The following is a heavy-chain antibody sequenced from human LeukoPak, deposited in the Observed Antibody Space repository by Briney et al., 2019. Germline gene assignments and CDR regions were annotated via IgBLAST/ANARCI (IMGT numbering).Heavy chain of an antibody. CDR3: ARHSGSGSLSRPFDP. CDR1: GASVTSGGFY. D-gene: IGHD3-10*01. Sequence: SETLFLTCTVSGASVTSGGFYWAWLRQSPGKGLQWIATVYYTGSTYYNPSLRSRVTISIDTSKNQFSLNLRSLIAADTAVYYCARHSGSGSLSRPFDPWGRGTLVTVSS. V-gene: IGHV4-39*01. CDR2: VYYTGST. J-gene: IGHJ5*02.